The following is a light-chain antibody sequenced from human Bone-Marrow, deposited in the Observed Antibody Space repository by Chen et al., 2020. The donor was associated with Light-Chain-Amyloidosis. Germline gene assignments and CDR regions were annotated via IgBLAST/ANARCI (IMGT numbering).Light chain of an antibody. CDR2: RDT. J-gene: IGLJ2*01. CDR1: DLPTKY. Sequence: SYELTQPPSASLSPGQTARITCSGDDLPTKYAYWYQQKTGQAPVLVIHRDTERPSGISERFSGSSSGTTATLTISGVQAEDEADYHCQSADSSGTYEVIFGGGTKLTVL. CDR3: QSADSSGTYEVI. V-gene: IGLV3-25*03.